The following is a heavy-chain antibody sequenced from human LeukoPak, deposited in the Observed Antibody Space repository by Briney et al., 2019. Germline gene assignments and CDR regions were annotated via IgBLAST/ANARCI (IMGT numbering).Heavy chain of an antibody. J-gene: IGHJ3*02. Sequence: PGGSLRLSCAASGFRFNSYAMSWVRQAPGKGLEWVSTISGNGGSTYYADSVKGRFTISRDNAKKSLYLQMNSLRAEDTAVYYCARNGWELGGASDIWGQGTMVTVSS. V-gene: IGHV3-23*01. CDR2: ISGNGGST. D-gene: IGHD3-10*01. CDR1: GFRFNSYA. CDR3: ARNGWELGGASDI.